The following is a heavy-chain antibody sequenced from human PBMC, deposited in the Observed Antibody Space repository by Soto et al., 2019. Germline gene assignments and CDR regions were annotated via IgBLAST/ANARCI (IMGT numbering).Heavy chain of an antibody. Sequence: SVKVSCKASGGTFSSYAISWVRQAPGQGLEWMGGIIPIFGTANYTQKFQGRVTITADESTSTAYMELSSLRSEDTAVYYCARGEGYSYDHYYYGMDVWGQGTTVTVSS. CDR2: IIPIFGTA. CDR1: GGTFSSYA. J-gene: IGHJ6*02. CDR3: ARGEGYSYDHYYYGMDV. V-gene: IGHV1-69*13. D-gene: IGHD5-18*01.